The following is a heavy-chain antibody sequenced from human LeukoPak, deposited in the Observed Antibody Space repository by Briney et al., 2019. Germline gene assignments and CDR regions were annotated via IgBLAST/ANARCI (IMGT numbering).Heavy chain of an antibody. V-gene: IGHV3-21*01. D-gene: IGHD3-9*01. J-gene: IGHJ4*02. Sequence: GGSLRLSCAASGFTFSSYSMNWVRQAPGKGLEWVSSISSSSSYIYYADSVKGRFTISRDNAKNSLYLQMNSLRAEDTAVYYCAKGPFDWLFYFDYWGQGTLVTVSS. CDR3: AKGPFDWLFYFDY. CDR2: ISSSSSYI. CDR1: GFTFSSYS.